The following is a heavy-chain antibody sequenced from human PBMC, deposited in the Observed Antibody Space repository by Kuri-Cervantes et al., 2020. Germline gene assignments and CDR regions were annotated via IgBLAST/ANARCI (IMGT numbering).Heavy chain of an antibody. CDR1: GGSITSGDYY. V-gene: IGHV4-30-4*01. CDR2: IYYSGDT. CDR3: ARENWGLNDAFDS. D-gene: IGHD7-27*01. Sequence: SCTVSGGSITSGDYYWSWIRQPPGKGLEWIAYIYYSGDTYYNPSLKSRVTISTDTSKNQFFLKFTSVTAADTAVYYCARENWGLNDAFDSWGQGTMVTVSS. J-gene: IGHJ3*02.